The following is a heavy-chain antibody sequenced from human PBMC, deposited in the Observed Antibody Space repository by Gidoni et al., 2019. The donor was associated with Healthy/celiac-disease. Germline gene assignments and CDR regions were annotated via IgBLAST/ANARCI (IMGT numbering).Heavy chain of an antibody. CDR2: IFSNDEK. CDR1: GFSLSNARMG. V-gene: IGHV2-26*01. J-gene: IGHJ4*02. D-gene: IGHD6-19*01. Sequence: QVTLKESGPVLVKPTETLTLTSTVSGFSLSNARMGVRWIRQPPGKALECLAHIFSNDEKSYSTSLKSRLTISKDTSKSQVVLTMTNMDPVDTATYYCERVTGYSSGWYYFDYWGQGTLVTVSS. CDR3: ERVTGYSSGWYYFDY.